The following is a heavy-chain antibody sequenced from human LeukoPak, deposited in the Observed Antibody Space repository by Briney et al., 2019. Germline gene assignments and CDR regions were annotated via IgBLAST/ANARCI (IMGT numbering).Heavy chain of an antibody. Sequence: GRSLRLSCAASGFTFSSYGMHWVRQAPGKGLEWVAVISYDGSNKYYADSVKGRFTISRDNSKNTLYLQMNSLRAEDTAVYYCAKDLHLPPGGFDPWGQGTLVTVSS. CDR2: ISYDGSNK. CDR3: AKDLHLPPGGFDP. J-gene: IGHJ5*02. CDR1: GFTFSSYG. V-gene: IGHV3-30*18. D-gene: IGHD1-26*01.